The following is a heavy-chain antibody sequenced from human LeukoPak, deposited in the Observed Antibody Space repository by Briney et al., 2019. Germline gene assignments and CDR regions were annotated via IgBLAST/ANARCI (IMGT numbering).Heavy chain of an antibody. CDR3: ARDERFLEWLLFNY. CDR1: GGTFSSYA. CDR2: IIPIFGTA. D-gene: IGHD3-3*01. Sequence: SVKVSCKAPGGTFSSYAISWVRQAPGQGLEWMGGIIPIFGTANYAQKFQGRVTITADESTSTAYMELSSLRSEDTAVYYCARDERFLEWLLFNYWGQGTLVTVSS. J-gene: IGHJ4*02. V-gene: IGHV1-69*13.